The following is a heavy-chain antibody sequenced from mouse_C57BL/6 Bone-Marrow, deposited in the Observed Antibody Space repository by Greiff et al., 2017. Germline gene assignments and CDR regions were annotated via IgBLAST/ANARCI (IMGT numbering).Heavy chain of an antibody. D-gene: IGHD1-1*01. CDR3: ARGVYYYGSRYYFDY. CDR2: INPYNGGT. V-gene: IGHV1-19*01. Sequence: EVQGVESGPVLVKPGASVKMSCKASGYTFTDYYMNWVKQSHGKSLEWIGVINPYNGGTSYNQKFKGKATLTVDKSSSTAYMELNSLTSEDSAVYYCARGVYYYGSRYYFDYWGQGTTLTVSS. CDR1: GYTFTDYY. J-gene: IGHJ2*01.